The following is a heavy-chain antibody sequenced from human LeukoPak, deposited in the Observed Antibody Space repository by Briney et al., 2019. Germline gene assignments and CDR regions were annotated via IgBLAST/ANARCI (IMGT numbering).Heavy chain of an antibody. D-gene: IGHD5/OR15-5a*01. CDR3: ASVYVGAFDI. CDR1: GGSISSYY. J-gene: IGHJ3*02. V-gene: IGHV4-59*08. Sequence: SETLSLTCTVSGGSISSYYLSWIRQPPGKGLEWIGYIYYSGSTNYNPSLKSRVTISVDTSKNQFSLKLSSVTAADTAVYYCASVYVGAFDIWGQGTMVTVSS. CDR2: IYYSGST.